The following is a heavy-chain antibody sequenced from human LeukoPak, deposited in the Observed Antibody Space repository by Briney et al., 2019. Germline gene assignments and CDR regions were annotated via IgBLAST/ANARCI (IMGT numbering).Heavy chain of an antibody. V-gene: IGHV4-59*01. CDR2: IYYSGST. CDR1: GGSISSYY. Sequence: SETLSLTCTVSGGSISSYYWSWIRQPPGKGLEWIGYIYYSGSTNYNPSLKSRVTISVDTSKNQFSLKLSSVTAADTAVYYCASWSGSYWGNYYYGMDVWGQGTTVTVPS. D-gene: IGHD1-26*01. J-gene: IGHJ6*02. CDR3: ASWSGSYWGNYYYGMDV.